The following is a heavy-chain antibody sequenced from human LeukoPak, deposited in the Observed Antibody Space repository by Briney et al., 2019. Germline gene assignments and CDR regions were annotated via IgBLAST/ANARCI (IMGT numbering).Heavy chain of an antibody. D-gene: IGHD3/OR15-3a*01. J-gene: IGHJ4*02. CDR3: ARVYVGDWYYFDY. Sequence: QSGGSLRLSCAASGFTFSSYWMHWVRQAPGKGLVWVSRINSDGSSTSYADSVKGRFTISRDNAKNTLYLQMNSLRAEDTAVYYCARVYVGDWYYFDYWGQGTLVTVSS. CDR1: GFTFSSYW. CDR2: INSDGSST. V-gene: IGHV3-74*01.